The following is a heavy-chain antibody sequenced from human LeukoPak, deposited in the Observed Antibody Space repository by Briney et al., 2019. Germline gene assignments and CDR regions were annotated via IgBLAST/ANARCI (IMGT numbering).Heavy chain of an antibody. Sequence: SVKVSCKXSGGTFSSYAISWVRQAPGQGLEWMGRIIPIFGTANYAQKFQGRVTITTDESTSTAYMELSSLRSEDTAVYYCARDYYDFWSGYMYWGQGTLVTVSS. V-gene: IGHV1-69*05. CDR2: IIPIFGTA. CDR3: ARDYYDFWSGYMY. D-gene: IGHD3-3*01. CDR1: GGTFSSYA. J-gene: IGHJ4*02.